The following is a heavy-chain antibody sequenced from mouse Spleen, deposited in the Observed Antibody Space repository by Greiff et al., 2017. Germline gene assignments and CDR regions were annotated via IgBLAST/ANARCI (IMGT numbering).Heavy chain of an antibody. Sequence: QVQLKESGAELARPGASVKMSCKASGYTFTSYTMHWVKQRPGQGLEWIGYINPSSGYTNYNQKFKDKATLTADKSSSTAYMQLSSLTSEDSAVYYCASYYGSSYEFAYWGQGTLVTVSA. CDR3: ASYYGSSYEFAY. J-gene: IGHJ3*01. CDR2: INPSSGYT. V-gene: IGHV1-4*01. D-gene: IGHD1-1*01. CDR1: GYTFTSYT.